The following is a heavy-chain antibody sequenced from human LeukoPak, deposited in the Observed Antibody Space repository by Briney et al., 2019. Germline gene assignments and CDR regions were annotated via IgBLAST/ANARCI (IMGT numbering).Heavy chain of an antibody. D-gene: IGHD6-13*01. J-gene: IGHJ5*02. Sequence: GRSLRLSCAASGFTFDDYAMHWVRQAPGKGLEWVSGIRWNSGSIGYADSVKGRFTISRDNAKNSLYLQMNSLRAEDTALYYCAKGAYSSSWYGWFDPWGQGTLVTVSS. CDR1: GFTFDDYA. CDR3: AKGAYSSSWYGWFDP. CDR2: IRWNSGSI. V-gene: IGHV3-9*01.